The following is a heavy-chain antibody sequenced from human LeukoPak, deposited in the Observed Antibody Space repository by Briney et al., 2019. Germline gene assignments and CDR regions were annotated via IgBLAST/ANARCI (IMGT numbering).Heavy chain of an antibody. Sequence: GASVKVSCKASGYTFTSYGISWVRQAPGHGLEWMGWISAYNGNTNYAQNLQGRVTMTTDTSTSTAYMELRSLRSDDTAVYYCARDVVDSSSWFPPRGVAYYYYYMDVWGKGTTVTVSS. J-gene: IGHJ6*03. CDR3: ARDVVDSSSWFPPRGVAYYYYYMDV. CDR2: ISAYNGNT. CDR1: GYTFTSYG. D-gene: IGHD6-13*01. V-gene: IGHV1-18*01.